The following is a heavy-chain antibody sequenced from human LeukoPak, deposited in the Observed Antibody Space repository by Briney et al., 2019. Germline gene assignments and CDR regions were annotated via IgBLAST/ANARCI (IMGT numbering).Heavy chain of an antibody. CDR3: ASRLVNDYVFLT. CDR2: IYYSGST. J-gene: IGHJ5*02. Sequence: SETLSLTCTVSGGSISSSSYYWGWIRQPPGKGLEWIGSIYYSGSTYYNPSLKSRVTISVDTSKNQFSLKLGSVTAADTAVYYCASRLVNDYVFLTWGQGTLVTVSS. V-gene: IGHV4-39*01. CDR1: GGSISSSSYY. D-gene: IGHD3-16*01.